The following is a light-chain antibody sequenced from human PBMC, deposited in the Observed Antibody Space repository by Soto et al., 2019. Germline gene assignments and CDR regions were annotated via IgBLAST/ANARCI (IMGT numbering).Light chain of an antibody. V-gene: IGKV1-5*01. CDR2: DAS. J-gene: IGKJ1*01. Sequence: DIPMTQSPSTLAASVGDRVTITCRASQSISRWLAWYQQKPGKAPKLLIYDASNLESGVPSRFSGSGSGTEFTLTINSLQPDDFATYYCQQYRGLWTFGQGTKVEIK. CDR3: QQYRGLWT. CDR1: QSISRW.